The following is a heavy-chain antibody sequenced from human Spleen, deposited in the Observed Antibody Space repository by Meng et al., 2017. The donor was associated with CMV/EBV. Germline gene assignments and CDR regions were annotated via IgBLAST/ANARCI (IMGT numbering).Heavy chain of an antibody. Sequence: ASVKVSCKASGYTFTGYYMHWVRQAPGQGLEWMGWINPNSGGTNYAQKFQGRVTMTRDTSISTAYMELSRLRSDDTAVYYCARDGARSSSEFDYWGQGTLVTVSS. CDR3: ARDGARSSSEFDY. V-gene: IGHV1-2*02. CDR1: GYTFTGYY. CDR2: INPNSGGT. J-gene: IGHJ4*02. D-gene: IGHD6-6*01.